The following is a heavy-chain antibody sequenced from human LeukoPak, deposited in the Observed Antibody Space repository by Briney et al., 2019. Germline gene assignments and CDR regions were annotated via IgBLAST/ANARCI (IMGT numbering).Heavy chain of an antibody. CDR1: GFPFSSYW. V-gene: IGHV3-7*03. J-gene: IGHJ4*02. CDR2: IKQDGSKK. CDR3: AKESLWFGESHRDY. D-gene: IGHD3-10*01. Sequence: GGSLRLSCVASGFPFSSYWMTWVRQAPGKGLEWVANIKQDGSKKSYVDSVKGRFTISRDNSKNTLYLQMNSLRAEDTAVYYCAKESLWFGESHRDYWGQGTLVTVSS.